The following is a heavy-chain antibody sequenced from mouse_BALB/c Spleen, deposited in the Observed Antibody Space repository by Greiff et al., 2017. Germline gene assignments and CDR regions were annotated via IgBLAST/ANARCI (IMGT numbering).Heavy chain of an antibody. V-gene: IGHV5-9-4*01. CDR2: ISSGGSYT. D-gene: IGHD2-4*01. J-gene: IGHJ2*01. CDR3: ARDYDYDGGYYLDY. Sequence: EVQVVESGGGLVKPGGSLKLSCAASGFTFSSYAMSWVRQSPEKRLEWVAEISSGGSYTYYPDTVTGRFTISRDNAKNTLYLEMSSLRSEDTAMYYCARDYDYDGGYYLDYWGQGTTLTVSS. CDR1: GFTFSSYA.